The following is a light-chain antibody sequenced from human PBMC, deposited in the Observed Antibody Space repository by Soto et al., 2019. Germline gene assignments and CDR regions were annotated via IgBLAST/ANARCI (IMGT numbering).Light chain of an antibody. CDR1: SSNIGAGFD. V-gene: IGLV1-40*01. CDR3: HSYHSRPSGRV. CDR2: GNT. Sequence: QSVLTQPPSVSGAPGQRVTISCTGSSSNIGAGFDVHWYQQLPGTAPKLLIFGNTNRPSGVPDRFSGSKSGTSASLAITGLQAEDEADYYCHSYHSRPSGRVFGGGTLLTVL. J-gene: IGLJ3*02.